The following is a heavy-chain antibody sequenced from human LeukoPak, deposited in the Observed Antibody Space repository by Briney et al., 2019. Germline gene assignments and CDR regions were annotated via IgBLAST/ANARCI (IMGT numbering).Heavy chain of an antibody. J-gene: IGHJ6*02. CDR1: GYTFTNYG. CDR3: ARDLDIVVALAAPRHYGMDV. D-gene: IGHD2-2*01. V-gene: IGHV1-18*01. Sequence: GASVTVSCKASGYTFTNYGISWVRQAPGQGLEWMGWISAYNGNTNYVQNLQGRVTMTTDTSASTAYMELRSLRSDDTAVYYCARDLDIVVALAAPRHYGMDVWGQGTTVTVSS. CDR2: ISAYNGNT.